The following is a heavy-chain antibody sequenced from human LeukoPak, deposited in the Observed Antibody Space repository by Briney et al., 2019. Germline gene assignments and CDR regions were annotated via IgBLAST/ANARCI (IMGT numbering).Heavy chain of an antibody. CDR1: GGTFSSYA. CDR3: ARRYPDYDSSGYYPVDY. V-gene: IGHV1-69*13. J-gene: IGHJ4*02. D-gene: IGHD3-22*01. CDR2: IIPIFGTA. Sequence: SVKVSCKASGGTFSSYAISWVRQAPGQGLEWMGGIIPIFGTANYAQKFQGRVTITADESTSTAYMELSSLRSEDTAVYYCARRYPDYDSSGYYPVDYWGQGTLVTVSS.